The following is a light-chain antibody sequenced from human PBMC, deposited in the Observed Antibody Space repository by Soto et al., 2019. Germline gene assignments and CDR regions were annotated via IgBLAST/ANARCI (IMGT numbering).Light chain of an antibody. CDR3: QQYGISPLT. J-gene: IGKJ4*01. CDR1: QSVSNNY. CDR2: GAS. V-gene: IGKV3-20*01. Sequence: EIVLTQSPGTLYLSPGERATLSCRASQSVSNNYLAWYQQKPGQAPRLLIYGASGRATGIPDRFSGSWSGTDFTLTISRLEPEDFAVYYCQQYGISPLTFGGGTKVEIK.